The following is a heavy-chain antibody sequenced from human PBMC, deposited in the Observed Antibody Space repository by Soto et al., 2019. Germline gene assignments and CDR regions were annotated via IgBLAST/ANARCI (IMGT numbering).Heavy chain of an antibody. D-gene: IGHD2-15*01. J-gene: IGHJ6*02. V-gene: IGHV1-69*13. CDR1: GGTFSSYA. CDR3: ARDGQCSGGSCYWGEDYGMDV. Sequence: ASVKVSCKASGGTFSSYAISWVRQAPGQGLEWMGGIIPIFGTANYAQKFQGRVTITADESTSTAYMELSSLRSEDTAVYYCARDGQCSGGSCYWGEDYGMDVWGQGTTVTVSS. CDR2: IIPIFGTA.